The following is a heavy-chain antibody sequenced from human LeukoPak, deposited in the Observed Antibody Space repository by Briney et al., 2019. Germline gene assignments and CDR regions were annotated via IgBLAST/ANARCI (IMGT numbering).Heavy chain of an antibody. D-gene: IGHD6-19*01. Sequence: GASVKVSCKASGYTFTGYYMHWVRQAPGQGLEWMGWINPNSGGTNYAQKFQGRVTMTRDTSISTAYMELSRLRSEDTAVYYRARVQKKPVAVPYYYYGMDVWGQGTTVTVSS. J-gene: IGHJ6*02. CDR3: ARVQKKPVAVPYYYYGMDV. CDR1: GYTFTGYY. V-gene: IGHV1-2*02. CDR2: INPNSGGT.